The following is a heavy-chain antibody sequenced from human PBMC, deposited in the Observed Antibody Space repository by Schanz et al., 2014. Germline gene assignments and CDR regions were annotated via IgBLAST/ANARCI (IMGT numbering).Heavy chain of an antibody. Sequence: EVQLVESGGGLVQPGGSLRLSCAASGFTFSSYGMNWLRQAPGKGLEWVSVIGVDGTTTYYADSMKGRFTVSRDNAENALYLQMNSLRAEDTAVYYCARGRVLESWGQGTLVTVSS. V-gene: IGHV3-48*01. CDR3: ARGRVLES. J-gene: IGHJ5*02. CDR2: IGVDGTTT. CDR1: GFTFSSYG. D-gene: IGHD1-1*01.